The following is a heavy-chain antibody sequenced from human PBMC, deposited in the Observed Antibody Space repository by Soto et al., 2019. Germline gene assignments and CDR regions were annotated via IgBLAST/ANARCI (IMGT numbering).Heavy chain of an antibody. CDR1: GFTFSSYW. CDR2: INSDESRT. J-gene: IGHJ4*02. D-gene: IGHD3-10*02. CDR3: ARGDGDYYVGNGYLGRQ. V-gene: IGHV3-74*01. Sequence: EVQLVESGGGIVQPGGSLRLSCAASGFTFSSYWMHWVRQAPGKGLVWVSRINSDESRTSYADSAKGPFTISRDNAKNTVYLQMDSLRAEDTAVYRCARGDGDYYVGNGYLGRQWGQATLVTVSS.